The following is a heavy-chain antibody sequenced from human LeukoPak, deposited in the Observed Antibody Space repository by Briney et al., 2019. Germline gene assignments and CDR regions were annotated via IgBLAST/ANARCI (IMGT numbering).Heavy chain of an antibody. Sequence: PGGSLRLSCAASGFTFSNYWMSWVRQTPGKGLEWVANIKQDGSEKYYVDSVRGRYTISRDNAKNLLSLQMNSLRAEDTAVYYCARDRVRGFDPWGQGTLVTVSS. J-gene: IGHJ5*02. V-gene: IGHV3-7*01. CDR1: GFTFSNYW. CDR2: IKQDGSEK. CDR3: ARDRVRGFDP.